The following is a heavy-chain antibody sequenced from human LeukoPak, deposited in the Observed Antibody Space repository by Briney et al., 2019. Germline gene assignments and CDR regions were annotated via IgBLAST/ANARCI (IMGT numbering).Heavy chain of an antibody. CDR2: ISYDGSNK. CDR3: ARDQGSKDYGDPVFDY. V-gene: IGHV3-30-3*01. Sequence: PGGSLRLSCAASGFTFSSYAMHWVRQAPGKGLEWVAVISYDGSNKYYADSVKGRFTISRDNSKNTLYLQMNSLRAEDTAVYYCARDQGSKDYGDPVFDYWGQGTLVTVSS. CDR1: GFTFSSYA. J-gene: IGHJ4*02. D-gene: IGHD4-17*01.